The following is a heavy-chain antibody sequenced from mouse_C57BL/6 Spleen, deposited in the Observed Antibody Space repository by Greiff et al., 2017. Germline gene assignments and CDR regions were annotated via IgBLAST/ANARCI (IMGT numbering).Heavy chain of an antibody. CDR2: IYPGDGDT. CDR3: ARAYYGVQY. Sequence: VQLQESGPELVKPGASVKISCKASGYAFSSSWMNWVKQRPGKGLEWIGRIYPGDGDTNYNGKFKGKATLTADTSSSTAYMQLSSLTSEDSAVYFCARAYYGVQYWGQGTLVTVSA. V-gene: IGHV1-82*01. J-gene: IGHJ3*01. D-gene: IGHD2-10*01. CDR1: GYAFSSSW.